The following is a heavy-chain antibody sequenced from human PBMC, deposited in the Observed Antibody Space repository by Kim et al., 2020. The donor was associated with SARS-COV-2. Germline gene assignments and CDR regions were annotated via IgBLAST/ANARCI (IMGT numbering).Heavy chain of an antibody. Sequence: GGSLRLSCAASGFTFSSYAMSWVRQAPGKGLEWVSAISGSGGSTYYADSVKGRFTISRDNSKNTLYLQMNSLRAEDTAVYYCAKFDDYVSYYYYGMDVWGQGTTVTVSS. J-gene: IGHJ6*02. CDR3: AKFDDYVSYYYYGMDV. V-gene: IGHV3-23*01. CDR1: GFTFSSYA. D-gene: IGHD3-16*01. CDR2: ISGSGGST.